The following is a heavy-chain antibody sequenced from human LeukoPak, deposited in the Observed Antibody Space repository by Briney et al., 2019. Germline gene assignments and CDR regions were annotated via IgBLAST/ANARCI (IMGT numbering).Heavy chain of an antibody. V-gene: IGHV4-59*08. D-gene: IGHD3-3*02. CDR2: IHYTGRT. CDR3: ARRVIESAVISERNWFDP. Sequence: SETLSLTCTVSGDSISNYFWSWIRQPPAKGLEWIGSIHYTGRTNYNPSLKSRVTISVDTTTNQFSLKLSSVAAADTAVYYCARRVIESAVISERNWFDPWGQGTLVTVSS. J-gene: IGHJ5*02. CDR1: GDSISNYF.